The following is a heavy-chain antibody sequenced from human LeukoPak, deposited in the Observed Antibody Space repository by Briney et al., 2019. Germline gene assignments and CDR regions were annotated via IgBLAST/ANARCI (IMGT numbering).Heavy chain of an antibody. Sequence: PGGSLRLSCAASGFTFDDYGMSWVRQAPGKGLEWVANIQQDGSEKYYVDSVKGRFTISRDNAKNSLYLQMNSLRAEDTAVYYCARGSVRGEFDPWGQGTLVTVSS. J-gene: IGHJ5*02. CDR3: ARGSVRGEFDP. CDR2: IQQDGSEK. V-gene: IGHV3-7*01. CDR1: GFTFDDYG. D-gene: IGHD3-10*01.